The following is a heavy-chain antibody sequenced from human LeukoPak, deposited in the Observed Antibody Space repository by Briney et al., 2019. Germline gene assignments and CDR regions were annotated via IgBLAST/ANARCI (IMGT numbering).Heavy chain of an antibody. V-gene: IGHV3-30-3*01. CDR2: ISYDGSNK. CDR3: ARGGRDSSGYPFDY. D-gene: IGHD3-22*01. CDR1: GFTFSSYA. J-gene: IGHJ4*02. Sequence: QSGGSLRLSCAASGFTFSSYAMHWVRQAPGKGLEWVAVISYDGSNKYYADSVKGRFTISRDNSKNTLYLQMNSLRAEDTAVYYCARGGRDSSGYPFDYWGQGTLVTVSS.